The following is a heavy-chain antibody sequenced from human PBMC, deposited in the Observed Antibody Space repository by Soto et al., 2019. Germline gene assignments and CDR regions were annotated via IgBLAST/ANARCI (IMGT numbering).Heavy chain of an antibody. CDR2: TNEDGSAK. Sequence: VQVVESGGDLVQPGGSLRLSCAASGFTFSSSWMNWVRQAPGKGLEWVANTNEDGSAKYHVDSVKGRFTISRDNAKNSLYLQMNNLRREDTAVYYCGRGRQHAIDIWGQGRMVTVSS. V-gene: IGHV3-7*04. D-gene: IGHD6-25*01. CDR3: GRGRQHAIDI. J-gene: IGHJ3*02. CDR1: GFTFSSSW.